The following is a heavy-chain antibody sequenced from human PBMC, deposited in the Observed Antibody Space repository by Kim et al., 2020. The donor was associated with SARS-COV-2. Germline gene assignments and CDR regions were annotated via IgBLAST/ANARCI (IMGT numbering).Heavy chain of an antibody. CDR1: GGSISSGGYY. Sequence: SETLSLTCTVPGGSISSGGYYWSWIRQHPGKGLEWIGYIYYSGSTYYNPSLKSRVTISVDTSKNQFSLKLSSVTAADTAVYYCARDQRDYGATDVWGKGTTVTVSS. CDR3: ARDQRDYGATDV. J-gene: IGHJ6*04. D-gene: IGHD4-17*01. CDR2: IYYSGST. V-gene: IGHV4-31*03.